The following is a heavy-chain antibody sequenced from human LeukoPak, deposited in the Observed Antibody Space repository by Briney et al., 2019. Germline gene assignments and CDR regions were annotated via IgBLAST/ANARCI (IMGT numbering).Heavy chain of an antibody. V-gene: IGHV3-30*03. CDR2: ISYDGSNK. CDR3: ARDGIALTGTSHYGMDV. J-gene: IGHJ6*02. D-gene: IGHD6-19*01. CDR1: GFTFSSYG. Sequence: PGGSLRLSCAASGFTFSSYGMHWVRQAPGKGLEWVAVISYDGSNKYYADSVKGRFTISRDNSKNTLYLQMNNLRAEDTAVYYCARDGIALTGTSHYGMDVWGQGTTVTVSS.